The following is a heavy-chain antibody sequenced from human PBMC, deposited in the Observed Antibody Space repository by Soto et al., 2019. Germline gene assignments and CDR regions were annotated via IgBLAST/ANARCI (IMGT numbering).Heavy chain of an antibody. V-gene: IGHV3-11*06. Sequence: QVHLVESGGGLVKPGGSLRLSCSASGFTFTDYYMTWIRQAPGKGLEWVSYISGSGSYGKYADSVKGRFTISRDNAKKLLYLQMNSLRAEDTAIYYCARDSSIVPRTLDHWGQGTLVIVSS. D-gene: IGHD6-6*01. CDR3: ARDSSIVPRTLDH. CDR2: ISGSGSYG. CDR1: GFTFTDYY. J-gene: IGHJ4*02.